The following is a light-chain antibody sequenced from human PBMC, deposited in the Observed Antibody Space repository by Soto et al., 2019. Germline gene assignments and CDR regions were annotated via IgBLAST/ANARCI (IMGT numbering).Light chain of an antibody. CDR3: VAWDDSLNGVV. J-gene: IGLJ2*01. CDR2: SNN. Sequence: QLVLTQPPSASGTPGQRVSISCSGSSSNIGTNTVNWYQQLPGTAPKLLIYSNNQRPSGVPDRFSGSQSGTSASLAISGLQSGDEADYYCVAWDDSLNGVVFGGGTKVTVL. CDR1: SSNIGTNT. V-gene: IGLV1-44*01.